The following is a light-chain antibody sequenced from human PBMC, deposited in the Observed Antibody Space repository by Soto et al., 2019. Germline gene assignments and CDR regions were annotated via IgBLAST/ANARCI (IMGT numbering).Light chain of an antibody. Sequence: DIQMTQSPSSLSASVGDRVTITCQASQDISNYLNWYQQKPGKAPKLLIYAASTLQSGVPSRFSGSGSGTDFTLTISCLQSEDFAPYYCQQYYSYPRTFGQGTKVDIK. V-gene: IGKV1-16*01. CDR1: QDISNY. CDR3: QQYYSYPRT. CDR2: AAS. J-gene: IGKJ1*01.